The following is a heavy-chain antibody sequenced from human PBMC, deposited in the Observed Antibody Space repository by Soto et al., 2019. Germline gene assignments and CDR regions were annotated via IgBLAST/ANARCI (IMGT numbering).Heavy chain of an antibody. V-gene: IGHV4-31*03. D-gene: IGHD4-17*01. CDR3: ARGSTVTKAFDI. CDR1: GGSISSGGYY. CDR2: IYYSGST. Sequence: SETLSLTCTVSGGSISSGGYYWSWIRQHPGKGLEWIGYIYYSGSTYYNPSLKSRVTISVDTSKNQFSLKLSSVTAADTAVYYCARGSTVTKAFDIWGQGTMVTVSS. J-gene: IGHJ3*02.